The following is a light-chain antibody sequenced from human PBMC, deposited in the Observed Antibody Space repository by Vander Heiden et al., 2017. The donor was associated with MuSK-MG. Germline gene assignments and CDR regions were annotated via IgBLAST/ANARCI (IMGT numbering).Light chain of an antibody. Sequence: DIQMTQSPSSLSASVGDRVTITCQASQDISNYLNWYQQKPGKAPKLLIYDASNLETGVPSRFSGSGSGTDFTFTISSLQPEDIATYYFQQYDNLPSFGHGTKVDIK. V-gene: IGKV1-33*01. CDR2: DAS. CDR3: QQYDNLPS. J-gene: IGKJ3*01. CDR1: QDISNY.